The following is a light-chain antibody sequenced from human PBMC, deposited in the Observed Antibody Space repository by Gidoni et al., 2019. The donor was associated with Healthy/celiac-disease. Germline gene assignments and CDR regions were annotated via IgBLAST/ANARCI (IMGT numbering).Light chain of an antibody. CDR1: SSNIGAGYD. J-gene: IGLJ1*01. V-gene: IGLV1-40*01. CDR3: QSYDSSLSGYV. Sequence: QSVLTPPPSVSWAPGQGVTISCTVSSSNIGAGYDVHWYQQLPGTAPKHPIYGNSYRSSGVPDRFSGSKSGTSASLAITGLQAEDEADYYCQSYDSSLSGYVFGTGTKVTVL. CDR2: GNS.